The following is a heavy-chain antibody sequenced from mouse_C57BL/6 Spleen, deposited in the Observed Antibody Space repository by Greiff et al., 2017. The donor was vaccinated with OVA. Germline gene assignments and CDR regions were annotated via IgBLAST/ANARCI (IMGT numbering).Heavy chain of an antibody. Sequence: VQLQQPGAELVRPGSSVKLSCKASGYTFTSYWMHWVKQRPIQGLEWIGNIDPSDSETHYNQKFKDKATLTVDKSSSTAYMQLSSLTSEDSAVYYCARSHYYGSSHGYFDYWGQGTTLTVSS. J-gene: IGHJ2*01. CDR2: IDPSDSET. CDR1: GYTFTSYW. V-gene: IGHV1-52*01. CDR3: ARSHYYGSSHGYFDY. D-gene: IGHD1-1*01.